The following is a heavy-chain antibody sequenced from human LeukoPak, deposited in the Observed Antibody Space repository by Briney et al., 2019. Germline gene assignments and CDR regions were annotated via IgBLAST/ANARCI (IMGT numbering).Heavy chain of an antibody. CDR1: GFTFSSYE. Sequence: GGSLRLSCAASGFTFSSYEMNWVRQAPGKGLEWVSYISSSGSTIYYADSVKGRFTISRDNAKNSLYLQMNSLRAEDTAVYYCARKLGTTRDYWGQGTLATVSS. V-gene: IGHV3-48*03. CDR3: ARKLGTTRDY. D-gene: IGHD1-7*01. J-gene: IGHJ4*02. CDR2: ISSSGSTI.